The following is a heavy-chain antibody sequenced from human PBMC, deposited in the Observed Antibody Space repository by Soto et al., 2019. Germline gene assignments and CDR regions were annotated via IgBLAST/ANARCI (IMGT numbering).Heavy chain of an antibody. J-gene: IGHJ4*02. V-gene: IGHV4-31*03. CDR1: GGSISSGGYY. D-gene: IGHD4-17*01. Sequence: SETLSLTCTVSGGSISSGGYYWSWIRQHPGKGLEWIGYIYYSGSTYYNPSLKSRVTISVDTSKNQFSLKLSSVTAADTAVYYCARGRLWYGDYPFDYWGQGTLVTVSS. CDR2: IYYSGST. CDR3: ARGRLWYGDYPFDY.